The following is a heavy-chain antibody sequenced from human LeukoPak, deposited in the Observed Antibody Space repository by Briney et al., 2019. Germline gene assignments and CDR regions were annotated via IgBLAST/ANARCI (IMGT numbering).Heavy chain of an antibody. Sequence: SETLSLTCTVSGGSISSSSYYWGWIRQPPGKGLEWIGSIYYSGSTYYNPSLKSRVTVSVDTSKNQFSLKLTSVTAADTAVYYCARGWGYFDYWGQGTLITVSS. CDR3: ARGWGYFDY. V-gene: IGHV4-39*07. J-gene: IGHJ4*02. CDR2: IYYSGST. CDR1: GGSISSSSYY. D-gene: IGHD3-16*01.